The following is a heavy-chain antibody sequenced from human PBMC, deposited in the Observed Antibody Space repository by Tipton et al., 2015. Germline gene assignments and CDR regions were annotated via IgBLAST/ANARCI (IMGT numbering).Heavy chain of an antibody. V-gene: IGHV4-61*01. Sequence: TLSLTCTVSGGSVSTSNYYWGWIRQSPGKGLEWIGYISYSRSTHYNPSLKRRVTISLDTSKNQFSLTLNSVTAADTAVYCCARDLEHGMDVWGQGTTVTVSS. CDR3: ARDLEHGMDV. CDR2: ISYSRST. D-gene: IGHD5-24*01. J-gene: IGHJ6*02. CDR1: GGSVSTSNYY.